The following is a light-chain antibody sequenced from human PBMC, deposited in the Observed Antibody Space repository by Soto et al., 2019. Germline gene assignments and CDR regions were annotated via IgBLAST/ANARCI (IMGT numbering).Light chain of an antibody. CDR1: QSVSRNY. V-gene: IGKV3-20*01. J-gene: IGKJ1*01. Sequence: EIVMTQSPATLSLSPGERATLSCRASQSVSRNYLAWHQQKPGQAPRLLIYGASSRATDIPDRFTGSGSGTDFTLTISRLEPEDFAVYHCQQYGISPWTFGQGTKVDIK. CDR2: GAS. CDR3: QQYGISPWT.